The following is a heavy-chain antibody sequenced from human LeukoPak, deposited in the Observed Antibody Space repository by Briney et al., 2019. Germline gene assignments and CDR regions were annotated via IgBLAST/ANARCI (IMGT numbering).Heavy chain of an antibody. J-gene: IGHJ4*02. CDR3: ARAYSSSSGGDY. V-gene: IGHV3-21*01. Sequence: GGSLRLSCAASGFTFNSYWMSWVRQPPGKGLEWVSSISSSSSYIYYADSVKGRFTISRDNAKNSLYLQMNSLRAEDTAVYYCARAYSSSSGGDYWGQGTLVTVSS. CDR1: GFTFNSYW. D-gene: IGHD6-6*01. CDR2: ISSSSSYI.